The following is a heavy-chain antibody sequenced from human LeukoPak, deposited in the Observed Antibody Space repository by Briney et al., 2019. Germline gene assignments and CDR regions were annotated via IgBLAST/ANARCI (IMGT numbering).Heavy chain of an antibody. Sequence: GGSLRLSCAASGFSVSVNYMTWVRQAPGKGLEWVSVIYSGGNTYYSDSVKGRFTISRDNSKDTLFLQMSSLKSEDTAMYYCARAVGFHDPFDIWGQGTVVAVSS. CDR2: IYSGGNT. CDR3: ARAVGFHDPFDI. CDR1: GFSVSVNY. J-gene: IGHJ3*02. V-gene: IGHV3-66*02. D-gene: IGHD3-3*01.